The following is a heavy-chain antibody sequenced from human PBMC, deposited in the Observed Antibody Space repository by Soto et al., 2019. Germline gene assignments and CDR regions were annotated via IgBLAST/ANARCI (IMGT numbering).Heavy chain of an antibody. J-gene: IGHJ6*02. Sequence: SVKVSCKASGGTFSSYAISWVRQAPGQGLEWMGGIIPIFGTANYAQKFQGRVTITADESTSTAYMELSSLRSEDTAVYYCARLLGNYDYYYYGMDVWGQGTPVTVSS. CDR1: GGTFSSYA. D-gene: IGHD4-4*01. CDR3: ARLLGNYDYYYYGMDV. CDR2: IIPIFGTA. V-gene: IGHV1-69*13.